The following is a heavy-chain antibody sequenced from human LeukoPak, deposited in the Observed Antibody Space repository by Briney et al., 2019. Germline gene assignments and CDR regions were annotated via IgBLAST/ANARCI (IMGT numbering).Heavy chain of an antibody. Sequence: GGSLRLSCAAPGFTFSDAWMSWVRQAPGKGLEWVGRIKSRSDGETTDYAAPVKGRFSISRDDSKNTLYLQMNSLRIEDTAVYYCTTFVLNWGQGTLVTVSS. CDR1: GFTFSDAW. D-gene: IGHD3-10*02. J-gene: IGHJ4*02. CDR3: TTFVLN. CDR2: IKSRSDGETT. V-gene: IGHV3-15*05.